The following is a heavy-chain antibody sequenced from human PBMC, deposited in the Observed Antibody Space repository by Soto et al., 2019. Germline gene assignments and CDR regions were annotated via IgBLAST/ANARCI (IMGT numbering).Heavy chain of an antibody. Sequence: GASVKVSCKASGYTFTSYAMHWVRQAPGQRLEWMGWINAGNGNTKYSQKFQGRVTITRDTSASTAYMELSSLRSEDTAVYYCARDPEPYYYDSSGFPPGYWGQGTLVTVSS. J-gene: IGHJ4*02. CDR1: GYTFTSYA. D-gene: IGHD3-22*01. V-gene: IGHV1-3*01. CDR3: ARDPEPYYYDSSGFPPGY. CDR2: INAGNGNT.